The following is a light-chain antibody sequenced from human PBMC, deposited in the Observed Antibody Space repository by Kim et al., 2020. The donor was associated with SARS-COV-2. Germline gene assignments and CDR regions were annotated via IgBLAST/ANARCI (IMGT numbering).Light chain of an antibody. CDR3: QQYGSSPIT. J-gene: IGKJ5*01. V-gene: IGKV3-20*01. Sequence: EIVLTQSPGTLSLSPGERATLSCRAGQSVSSTYLGWYQQKPGQAPSLLIYGAFNRATGIPDRFSGSGSGTDFTLTISRLEPEDFAVYYWQQYGSSPITFGQGTRLEIK. CDR2: GAF. CDR1: QSVSSTY.